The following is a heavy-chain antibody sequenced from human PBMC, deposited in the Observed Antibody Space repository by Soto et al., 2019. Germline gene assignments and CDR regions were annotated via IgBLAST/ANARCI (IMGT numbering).Heavy chain of an antibody. CDR3: ARESGYCSGGSCYGSWFDP. D-gene: IGHD2-15*01. V-gene: IGHV4-59*01. CDR2: IYYSGST. Sequence: ETLSLTCTVSGGSISSYYWSWIRQPPGKGLEWIGYIYYSGSTNYNPSLKSRVTISVDTSKNQFSLKLSSVTAADTAVYYCARESGYCSGGSCYGSWFDPWGQGTLVTVSS. CDR1: GGSISSYY. J-gene: IGHJ5*02.